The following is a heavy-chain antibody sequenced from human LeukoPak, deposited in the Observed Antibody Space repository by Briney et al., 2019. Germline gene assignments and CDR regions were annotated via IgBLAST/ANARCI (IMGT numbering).Heavy chain of an antibody. Sequence: RASVKVSCKTSGYSFTDYYMHWVRQAPGQGLEWMGWINPNSGGTSSPQKFQGRVTMTRDTSITTVYMEVSWLTSDDTAIYYCARADRLHGGPYLIGPWGQGTLVTVSS. CDR3: ARADRLHGGPYLIGP. CDR1: GYSFTDYY. V-gene: IGHV1-2*02. CDR2: INPNSGGT. J-gene: IGHJ5*02. D-gene: IGHD2-21*01.